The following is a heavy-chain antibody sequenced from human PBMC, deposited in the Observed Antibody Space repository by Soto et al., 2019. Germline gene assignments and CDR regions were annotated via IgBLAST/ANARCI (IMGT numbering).Heavy chain of an antibody. CDR3: AKDSLRSSSNWFGP. CDR1: GFTFSSYS. D-gene: IGHD6-6*01. Sequence: PGGSLRLSCAASGFTFSSYSMNWVRQAPGKGLEWVSSISSSSSYIYYADSVKGRFTISRDNAKNSLYLQMNSLRAEDTAVYYCAKDSLRSSSNWFGPWGQGTLVTVSS. CDR2: ISSSSSYI. V-gene: IGHV3-21*04. J-gene: IGHJ5*02.